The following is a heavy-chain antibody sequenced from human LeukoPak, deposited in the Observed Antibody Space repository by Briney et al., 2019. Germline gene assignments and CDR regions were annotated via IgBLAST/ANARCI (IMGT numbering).Heavy chain of an antibody. V-gene: IGHV3-66*01. CDR3: ARDAGGYGMDV. CDR2: IYSGGST. CDR1: GFTFSSYA. J-gene: IGHJ6*02. Sequence: PGGSLRLSCPVSGFTFSSYAMSWVRQAPGRGLEWVSVIYSGGSTYYADSVKGRFTISRDNSKNTLYLQMNSLRAEDTAVYYCARDAGGYGMDVWGQGTTVTVSS. D-gene: IGHD2-8*02.